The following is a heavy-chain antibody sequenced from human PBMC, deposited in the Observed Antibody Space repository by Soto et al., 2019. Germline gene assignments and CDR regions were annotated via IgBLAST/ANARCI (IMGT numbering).Heavy chain of an antibody. CDR1: GYTFTSYG. Sequence: QVQLVQSGAEVKKPGASVKVSCKASGYTFTSYGISWVRQAPGQGLEWMGWISAYNGNTNYAQKLQGRVTMTTDTSPSTADMELRGLRSDDTAVYYCATHGRYYDILTGYYIGGMDVWCQGTTVTVSS. D-gene: IGHD3-9*01. CDR2: ISAYNGNT. CDR3: ATHGRYYDILTGYYIGGMDV. J-gene: IGHJ6*02. V-gene: IGHV1-18*01.